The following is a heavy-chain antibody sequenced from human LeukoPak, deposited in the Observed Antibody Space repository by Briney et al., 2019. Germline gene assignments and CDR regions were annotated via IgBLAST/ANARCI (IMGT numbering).Heavy chain of an antibody. Sequence: GASVKVSCKASGYTFTSYGISWVRQAPGQGLEWMGGIIPIFGTANYAQKFQGRVTITADESTSTAYMELSSLRSEDTAVYYCARRSTGYYFDYWGQGTLVTVSS. J-gene: IGHJ4*02. CDR2: IIPIFGTA. D-gene: IGHD1-14*01. CDR1: GYTFTSYG. V-gene: IGHV1-69*13. CDR3: ARRSTGYYFDY.